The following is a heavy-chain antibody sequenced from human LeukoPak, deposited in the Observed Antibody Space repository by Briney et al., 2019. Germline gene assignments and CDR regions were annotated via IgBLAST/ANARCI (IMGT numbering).Heavy chain of an antibody. J-gene: IGHJ4*02. V-gene: IGHV4-34*01. CDR1: GGSFSGYY. Sequence: SETLSLTCAVYGGSFSGYYWTWIRQPPGKGLEWIGEIVHTGSTNYNPSLKGRVTMSVDASKSQFSLELSSVTAADTAVYFCARGPGISGDHIYPDYWGQGTLVTVSS. D-gene: IGHD2-21*01. CDR2: IVHTGST. CDR3: ARGPGISGDHIYPDY.